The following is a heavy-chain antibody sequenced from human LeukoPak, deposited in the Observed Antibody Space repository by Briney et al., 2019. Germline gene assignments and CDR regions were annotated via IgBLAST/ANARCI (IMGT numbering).Heavy chain of an antibody. D-gene: IGHD1-26*01. V-gene: IGHV3-30*04. Sequence: GGSLRLSCAASGFTFSSYAMHWVRQAPGKGLEWVAVISYDGSNKYYADSVKGRFTISRDNSKNTLYLQMNSLRAEDTAVYYCAGDFSRWELRRGFDYWGQGTLVTVSS. CDR1: GFTFSSYA. CDR2: ISYDGSNK. CDR3: AGDFSRWELRRGFDY. J-gene: IGHJ4*02.